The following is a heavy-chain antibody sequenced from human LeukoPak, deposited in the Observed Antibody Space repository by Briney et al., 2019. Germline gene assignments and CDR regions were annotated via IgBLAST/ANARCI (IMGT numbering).Heavy chain of an antibody. CDR1: DGSIKSSSYY. J-gene: IGHJ4*02. V-gene: IGHV4-61*05. CDR2: IYYSGST. CDR3: VRANHFDY. Sequence: NPSETLSLTCTVSDGSIKSSSYYWGWIRQPPGKGLEWIGDIYYSGSTNYNPSLKSRVTISVDTSKNQFSLKLTSVTAADTAVYFCVRANHFDYWGQGTLVSVSS.